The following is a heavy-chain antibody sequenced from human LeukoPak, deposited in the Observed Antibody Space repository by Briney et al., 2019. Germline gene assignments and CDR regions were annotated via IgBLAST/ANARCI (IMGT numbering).Heavy chain of an antibody. J-gene: IGHJ4*02. CDR2: INTHTGNP. CDR3: ARDPGYVWGAVDY. D-gene: IGHD3-16*01. Sequence: ASVKLSCKASGYIFTSYPMNWVRQAPGQGLEWLGWINTHTGNPTYGQGFTGRFVFSLDTSVSTAYLQISSLKAEDTAVYYCARDPGYVWGAVDYWGQGTLVTVSS. CDR1: GYIFTSYP. V-gene: IGHV7-4-1*02.